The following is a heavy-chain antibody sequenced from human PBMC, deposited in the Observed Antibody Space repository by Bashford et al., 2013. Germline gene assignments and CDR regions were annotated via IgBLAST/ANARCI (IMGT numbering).Heavy chain of an antibody. J-gene: IGHJ4*02. V-gene: IGHV3-7*01. Sequence: GGSLRLSCAASGFTLTTYWMNWVRQAPGKGLECVAKIKRDGSDKYYVDSVRGRFTISRDNAKNSLSLQMNSLRAEDTAIYYCVRDAGRGGDNDYWGQGTLVTVSS. CDR1: GFTLTTYW. CDR2: IKRDGSDK. CDR3: VRDAGRGGDNDY. D-gene: IGHD3-16*01.